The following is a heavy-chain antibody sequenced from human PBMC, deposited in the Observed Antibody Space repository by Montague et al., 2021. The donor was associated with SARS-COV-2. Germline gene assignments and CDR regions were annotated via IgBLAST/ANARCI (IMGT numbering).Heavy chain of an antibody. J-gene: IGHJ6*02. D-gene: IGHD3-10*01. CDR3: AKWTTITFGSGSHPYGMDV. V-gene: IGHV3-9*01. CDR1: GFTFDDCA. Sequence: SRSLSLAASGFTFDDCAMHWVRQAPGKGLEWVSGISWNSGSVGYADSVKGRFTISRDNAKNSLYLQMNSPRAEDTALYYCAKWTTITFGSGSHPYGMDVWGQGTTVTVSS. CDR2: ISWNSGSV.